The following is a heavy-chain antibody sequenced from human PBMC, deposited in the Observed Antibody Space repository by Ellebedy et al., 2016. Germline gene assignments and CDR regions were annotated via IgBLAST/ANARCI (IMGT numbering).Heavy chain of an antibody. V-gene: IGHV1-2*02. D-gene: IGHD6-19*01. J-gene: IGHJ6*02. CDR1: GYTLSDYY. Sequence: ASVKVSXXASGYTLSDYYIHFMRQAPGQGLEWMGWINPKSGGTNYGEKFQDRVTMTRDTSISTAYMELSSLTSDDTAVYYCARWLVPFYYTGMDVWGQGTTVTVSS. CDR2: INPKSGGT. CDR3: ARWLVPFYYTGMDV.